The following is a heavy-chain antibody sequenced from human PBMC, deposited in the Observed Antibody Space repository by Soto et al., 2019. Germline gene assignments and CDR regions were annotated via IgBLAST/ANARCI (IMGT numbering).Heavy chain of an antibody. CDR2: ISGSGGTT. D-gene: IGHD3-22*01. CDR3: AKDIESSAYYFFQH. V-gene: IGHV3-23*01. Sequence: GGSLRLSCAASGFTFGAYAVSWVRQAPGRGLEWVSSISGSGGTTYYADSVKGRFTISKDKSKDTLHLQMNSLRAEDTAVYYCAKDIESSAYYFFQHWGQGTLVTVSS. J-gene: IGHJ1*01. CDR1: GFTFGAYA.